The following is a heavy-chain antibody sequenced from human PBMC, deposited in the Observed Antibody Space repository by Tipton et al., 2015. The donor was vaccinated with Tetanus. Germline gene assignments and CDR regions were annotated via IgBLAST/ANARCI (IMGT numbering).Heavy chain of an antibody. CDR3: ARTGSSGGTCYSD. CDR1: GGSFSGYY. CDR2: INHSGST. J-gene: IGHJ4*02. D-gene: IGHD2-15*01. V-gene: IGHV4-34*01. Sequence: TLSLTCAVYGGSFSGYYWSWIRQPPGKGLEWIGEINHSGSTNYNPSLKSRVTISVDTSKNQFSLKLSSVTAADTAVYYCARTGSSGGTCYSDWGQGTLVTVSS.